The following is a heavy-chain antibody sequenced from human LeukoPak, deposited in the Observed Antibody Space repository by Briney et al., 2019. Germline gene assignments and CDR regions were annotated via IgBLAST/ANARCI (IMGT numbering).Heavy chain of an antibody. V-gene: IGHV3-33*06. CDR3: AKDTYGSGNWFDP. CDR2: IWYDGSNK. CDR1: GFSVSSNY. D-gene: IGHD3-10*01. J-gene: IGHJ5*02. Sequence: GGSLRLSCAASGFSVSSNYMSWVRQAPGKGLEWVAVIWYDGSNKYYADSVKGRFTISRDNSKNTLYLQMNSLRAEDTAVYYCAKDTYGSGNWFDPWGQGTLVTVSS.